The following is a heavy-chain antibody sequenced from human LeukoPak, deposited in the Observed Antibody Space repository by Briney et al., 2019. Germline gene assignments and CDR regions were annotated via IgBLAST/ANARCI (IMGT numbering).Heavy chain of an antibody. CDR1: GFTFSSYS. V-gene: IGHV3-21*04. CDR3: ARDSYGSGSDGGFFDWFDP. D-gene: IGHD3-10*01. Sequence: GGPLRLSCAASGFTFSSYSMNWVRQAPGKGLEWVSYISSSSSYIYYADSVKGRFTISRDNAKNSLYLQMNSLRAEDTAVYYCARDSYGSGSDGGFFDWFDPWGQGTLVTVSS. CDR2: ISSSSSYI. J-gene: IGHJ5*02.